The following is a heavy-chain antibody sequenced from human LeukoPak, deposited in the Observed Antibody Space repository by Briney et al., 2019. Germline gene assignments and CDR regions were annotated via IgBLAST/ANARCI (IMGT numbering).Heavy chain of an antibody. V-gene: IGHV3-9*01. Sequence: GGSLRLSCAASGFTFDDYAMHWVRQAPGKGLEWVSGMSWNSGSIGYADSVKGRFTISRDNAKNSLYLQMNSLRAEDTALYYCAKSMITFGGVIAEIDYWGQGTLVTVSS. CDR2: MSWNSGSI. J-gene: IGHJ4*02. CDR1: GFTFDDYA. CDR3: AKSMITFGGVIAEIDY. D-gene: IGHD3-16*02.